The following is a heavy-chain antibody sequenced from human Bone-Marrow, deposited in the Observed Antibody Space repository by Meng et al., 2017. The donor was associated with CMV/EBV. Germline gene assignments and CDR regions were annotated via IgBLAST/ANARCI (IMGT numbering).Heavy chain of an antibody. CDR2: INPNNGGT. D-gene: IGHD2-21*01. V-gene: IGHV1-2*02. CDR3: ARERHMLLLYVIDV. CDR1: GYTFTSYC. Sequence: ASVKVSCKASGYTFTSYCIRWVRQAPGQGLEWMGWINPNNGGTNYAQKFQGRVTITRDTSISTAYMELSSLRSDDTAVYYCARERHMLLLYVIDVWGQGTPVTVSS. J-gene: IGHJ6*02.